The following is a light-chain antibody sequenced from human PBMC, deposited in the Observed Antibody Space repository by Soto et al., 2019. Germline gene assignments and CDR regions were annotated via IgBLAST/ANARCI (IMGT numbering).Light chain of an antibody. CDR2: WAS. CDR3: QQYYSTPQT. Sequence: DIVMTQSPDSLAVSLGERASINCKSSQKVLYSSNNKNCLAWYQQKPGQPPKLLIYWASTRESGVPDRFSGSGSGTDFTLTISSLQAEDVAVYYCQQYYSTPQTFGQGTKVEIK. V-gene: IGKV4-1*01. CDR1: QKVLYSSNNKNC. J-gene: IGKJ1*01.